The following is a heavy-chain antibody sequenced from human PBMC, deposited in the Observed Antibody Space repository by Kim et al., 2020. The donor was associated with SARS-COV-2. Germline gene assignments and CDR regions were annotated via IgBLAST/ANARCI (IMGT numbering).Heavy chain of an antibody. CDR2: NK. V-gene: IGHV3-30*01. CDR3: AGVLSGSTLDY. J-gene: IGHJ4*02. Sequence: NKYNADSGKRRFTISRDNSRNTLYLQMNSLRAEDTAVYYCAGVLSGSTLDYWGQGTLVTVSS. D-gene: IGHD1-26*01.